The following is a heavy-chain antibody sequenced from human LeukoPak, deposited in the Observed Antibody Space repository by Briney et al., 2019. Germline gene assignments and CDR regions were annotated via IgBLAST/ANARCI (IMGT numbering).Heavy chain of an antibody. CDR3: ARFRGYYLFGAFDI. D-gene: IGHD3-22*01. V-gene: IGHV4-34*01. J-gene: IGHJ3*02. Sequence: SETLSLTCAVYGGSFSGYYWSWIRQPPGKGLEWIGEINHSGSTNYNPSLKSRVTISVDTSKNQFSLKLSSVTAADTAVYYCARFRGYYLFGAFDIWGQGPMVTVSS. CDR2: INHSGST. CDR1: GGSFSGYY.